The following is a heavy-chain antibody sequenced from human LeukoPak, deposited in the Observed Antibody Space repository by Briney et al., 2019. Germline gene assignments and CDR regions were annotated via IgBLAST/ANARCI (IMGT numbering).Heavy chain of an antibody. Sequence: GASVNVSYKASGYTFTSYGISWVRQAPGQGLEWMGWISAYNGNTNYAQKLQGRVTMTTDTSTSTAYMELRSLRSDDTAVYYCARVPGYSGYDLPVDYWGQGTLVTVSS. V-gene: IGHV1-18*01. J-gene: IGHJ4*02. CDR3: ARVPGYSGYDLPVDY. CDR1: GYTFTSYG. D-gene: IGHD5-12*01. CDR2: ISAYNGNT.